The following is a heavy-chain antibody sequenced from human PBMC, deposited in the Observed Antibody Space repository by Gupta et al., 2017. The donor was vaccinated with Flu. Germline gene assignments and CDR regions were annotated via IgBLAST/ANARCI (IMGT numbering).Heavy chain of an antibody. J-gene: IGHJ4*02. V-gene: IGHV5-51*01. CDR3: ARRGYSYGPDFRVFDY. CDR1: GYSFTSYW. D-gene: IGHD5-18*01. Sequence: EVQLVQSGAEVKKPGESLKISCKVSGYSFTSYWIGWVRQMPGKGLEWMGIIYPGDSDTRYSPSFQGQVTISADKSISTAYLQWSSLKASDTAMYYCARRGYSYGPDFRVFDYWGQGTLVTVSS. CDR2: IYPGDSDT.